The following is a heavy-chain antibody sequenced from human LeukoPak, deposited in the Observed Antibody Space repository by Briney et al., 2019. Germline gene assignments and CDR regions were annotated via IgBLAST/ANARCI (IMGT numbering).Heavy chain of an antibody. Sequence: SETLSLTCTVSGGSISSYYWSWIRQPPGKGLEWIGYIYYSGSTNYDPSLKSRVTISVDTSKNQFSLKLGSVTAADTAVYYCARGSSGGPVFDYWGQGTLVTVSS. CDR2: IYYSGST. J-gene: IGHJ4*02. V-gene: IGHV4-59*01. CDR1: GGSISSYY. CDR3: ARGSSGGPVFDY. D-gene: IGHD6-6*01.